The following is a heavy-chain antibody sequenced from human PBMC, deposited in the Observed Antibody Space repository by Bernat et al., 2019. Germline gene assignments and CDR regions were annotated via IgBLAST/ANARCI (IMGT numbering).Heavy chain of an antibody. CDR1: GFTFSGSA. D-gene: IGHD2-15*01. Sequence: EVQLVESGGGLVQPGGSLKLSCAASGFTFSGSAMHWVRQASGKGLEWVGRIRSKANSYATVYAASVKGRFTISRDDSKNTAYLQMNSLKTEDTAVYYCTRPVVVAATIHSVWFDPWGQGTLVTVSS. CDR2: IRSKANSYAT. CDR3: TRPVVVAATIHSVWFDP. V-gene: IGHV3-73*02. J-gene: IGHJ5*02.